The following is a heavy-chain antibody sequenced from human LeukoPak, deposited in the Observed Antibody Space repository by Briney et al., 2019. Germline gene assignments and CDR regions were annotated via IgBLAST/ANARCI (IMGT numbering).Heavy chain of an antibody. J-gene: IGHJ6*03. CDR1: GYTFTGYY. D-gene: IGHD1-14*01. CDR3: ARDRTRYYYYSYMDV. V-gene: IGHV1-2*02. CDR2: INPNSGGT. Sequence: ASVKVSCKASGYTFTGYYMHWVRQAPGQGLEWMGWINPNSGGTNYAQKFQGRVTMTRDTSISTAYMELSRLRSDDTAVYCCARDRTRYYYYSYMDVWGKGTAVTISS.